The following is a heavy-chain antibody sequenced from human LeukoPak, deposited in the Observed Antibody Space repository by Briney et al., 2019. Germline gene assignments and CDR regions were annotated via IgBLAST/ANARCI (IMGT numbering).Heavy chain of an antibody. Sequence: ASVKVSCKASGYTFTSYGISWVRQAPGQGLEWMGWISAYNGNTNYAQKLQGRVTMTTDTSTSTAYMKLRSLRSDDTAVYYCARGVVGAAEGDDAFDIWGQGTMVTVSS. CDR3: ARGVVGAAEGDDAFDI. CDR1: GYTFTSYG. J-gene: IGHJ3*02. D-gene: IGHD1-26*01. V-gene: IGHV1-18*01. CDR2: ISAYNGNT.